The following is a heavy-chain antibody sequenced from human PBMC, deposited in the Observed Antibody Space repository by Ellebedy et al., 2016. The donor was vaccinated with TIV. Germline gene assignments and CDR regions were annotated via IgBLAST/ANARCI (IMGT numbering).Heavy chain of an antibody. Sequence: MPSETLSLTCTVSGYSVSSAHYWGWIRQPPGRGLEWIGSIYHSGSTYYNPSLKSRVTFSLDTSKNQFSLKPSSVAAADTAVYYCAREVRLAVTGYYCEYWGQGTLVTVSS. V-gene: IGHV4-38-2*02. D-gene: IGHD6-19*01. J-gene: IGHJ4*02. CDR1: GYSVSSAHY. CDR2: IYHSGST. CDR3: AREVRLAVTGYYCEY.